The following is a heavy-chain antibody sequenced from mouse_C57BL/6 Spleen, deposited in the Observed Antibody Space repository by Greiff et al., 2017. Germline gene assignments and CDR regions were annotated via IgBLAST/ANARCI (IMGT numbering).Heavy chain of an antibody. Sequence: QVQLKESGAELARPGASVKLSCKASGYTFTSYGISWVKQRTGQGLEWIGEIYPRSGNTYYNEKFKGKATLTADKSSSTAYMELRSLTSEDSAVYFCAREGGGLFDYWGQGTTLTVSS. V-gene: IGHV1-81*01. J-gene: IGHJ2*01. CDR3: AREGGGLFDY. CDR1: GYTFTSYG. CDR2: IYPRSGNT.